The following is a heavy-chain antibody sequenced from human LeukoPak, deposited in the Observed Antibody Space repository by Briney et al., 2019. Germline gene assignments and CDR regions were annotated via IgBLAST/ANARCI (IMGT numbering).Heavy chain of an antibody. Sequence: PGESLKISCKGSGYSFTSYWIGWVRQMPGKGLEWMGIIYPGDSDTRYSPSFQGQVTISADKSISTAYLQWSSLKASDTAMYYCATSLGYCSGGSCYADAFDIWGQGTMVTVSS. D-gene: IGHD2-15*01. CDR1: GYSFTSYW. J-gene: IGHJ3*02. CDR2: IYPGDSDT. V-gene: IGHV5-51*01. CDR3: ATSLGYCSGGSCYADAFDI.